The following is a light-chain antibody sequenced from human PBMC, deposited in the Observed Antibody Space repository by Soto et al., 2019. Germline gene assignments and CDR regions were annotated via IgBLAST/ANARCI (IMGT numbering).Light chain of an antibody. Sequence: EIVLTQSPGTLSLSPGERATLSCRASQTVTNNYLAWYQQKPGLAPRLLIFGASSRATGIPDRFGGSGSGTDFPLTISSLEPEDFAVYYCHQYGSSPLFTFGPGTKVDFK. CDR1: QTVTNNY. V-gene: IGKV3-20*01. CDR2: GAS. J-gene: IGKJ3*01. CDR3: HQYGSSPLFT.